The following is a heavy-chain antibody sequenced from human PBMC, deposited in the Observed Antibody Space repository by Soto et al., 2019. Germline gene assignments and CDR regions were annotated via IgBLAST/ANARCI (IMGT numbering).Heavy chain of an antibody. D-gene: IGHD1-20*01. Sequence: GGSLRLSCEASGFTLRNYPMTWIRQAPGKGLEWVSLISANDVGTYYAESVKTRFTISTDQSRNTVYFQMDSLRADDTAIYYCAKAKNDYNWDNRPPFDYWGQGSLVTGS. CDR2: ISANDVGT. CDR3: AKAKNDYNWDNRPPFDY. V-gene: IGHV3-23*01. J-gene: IGHJ4*02. CDR1: GFTLRNYP.